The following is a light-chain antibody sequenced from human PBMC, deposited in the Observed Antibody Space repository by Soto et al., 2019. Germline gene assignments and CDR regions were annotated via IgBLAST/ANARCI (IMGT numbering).Light chain of an antibody. CDR3: QQFYNWPRT. V-gene: IGKV3-15*01. J-gene: IGKJ1*01. CDR1: QSVSSN. Sequence: EIVMTQSPGTLSESPGERATLSCRASQSVSSNLAWYQQKPGQAPRLLIYGASTRATGTPARFSGSGSETEFTLTISSLQSEDFAVYYCQQFYNWPRTFGQGTKVDIK. CDR2: GAS.